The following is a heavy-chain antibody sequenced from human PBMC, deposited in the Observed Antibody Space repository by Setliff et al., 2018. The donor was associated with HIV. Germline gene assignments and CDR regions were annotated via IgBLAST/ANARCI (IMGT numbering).Heavy chain of an antibody. Sequence: ESGPTLVNPTQTLTLTCTFSGFSLSTSGVGVGWIRRPPGKALEWLALIYWNDDKRYSPSLKSRLTITKDTSKNQVVLTMTNMDPVDTATYYCAHRIQSGIAVAGNFDYWGQGTLVTVSS. D-gene: IGHD6-19*01. CDR3: AHRIQSGIAVAGNFDY. CDR2: IYWNDDK. V-gene: IGHV2-5*01. CDR1: GFSLSTSGVG. J-gene: IGHJ4*02.